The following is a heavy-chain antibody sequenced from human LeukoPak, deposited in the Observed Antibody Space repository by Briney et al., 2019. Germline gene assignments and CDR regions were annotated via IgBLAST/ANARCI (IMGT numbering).Heavy chain of an antibody. CDR1: GYTFINYY. D-gene: IGHD2-21*01. J-gene: IGHJ1*01. Sequence: ASVKVSCKASGYTFINYYMHWVRQAPGQGLEWMGIINPSGGSTSYAQKFQGRVTMTRDTSTSTVYMELSSLRSEDAAVYYCARDESTSILWWWGQGTLVTVSS. CDR2: INPSGGST. V-gene: IGHV1-46*01. CDR3: ARDESTSILWW.